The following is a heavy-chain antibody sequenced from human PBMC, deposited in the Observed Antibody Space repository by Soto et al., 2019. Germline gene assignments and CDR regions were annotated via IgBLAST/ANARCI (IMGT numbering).Heavy chain of an antibody. CDR3: AHGGTTTAFDY. V-gene: IGHV2-5*02. D-gene: IGHD3-16*01. CDR2: IYWDDDT. J-gene: IGHJ4*02. CDR1: GFSLSTSGVA. Sequence: QITLKESGPTLVKPTQTLTLTCTFSGFSLSTSGVAMGWIRQPPGKALEWLALIYWDDDTRYSPSLKSRLTITKDTFKSHVVLTMTNMDPVDTATYYCAHGGTTTAFDYWGQGTLVTVSS.